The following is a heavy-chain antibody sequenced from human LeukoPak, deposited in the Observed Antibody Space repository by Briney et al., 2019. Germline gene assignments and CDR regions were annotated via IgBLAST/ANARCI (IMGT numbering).Heavy chain of an antibody. J-gene: IGHJ5*02. V-gene: IGHV4-39*07. CDR2: IYYSGST. Sequence: SETLSLTCTVSGASISSYYWGWIRQPPGKGLEWIGSIYYSGSTYYNPSLKSRVTISVDTSKNQFSLKLSSVTAADTAVYYCARVRYDSSGYPHGFDPWGQGTLVTVSS. CDR1: GASISSYY. D-gene: IGHD3-22*01. CDR3: ARVRYDSSGYPHGFDP.